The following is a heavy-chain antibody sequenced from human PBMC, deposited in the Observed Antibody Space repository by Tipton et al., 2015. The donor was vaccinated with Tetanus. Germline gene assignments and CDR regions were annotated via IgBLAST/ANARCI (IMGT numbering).Heavy chain of an antibody. Sequence: TLSLTCTASGDSMTRYYWSWIRQPPGKGLEWISYIFVSGSTNYNPALKSRVTISMDTSKNQISLNLTSVTAADTAVYFCARRSYCTSTRCFDAFDLWGPGTRVTVSS. D-gene: IGHD2-8*01. V-gene: IGHV4-59*01. CDR2: IFVSGST. CDR3: ARRSYCTSTRCFDAFDL. CDR1: GDSMTRYY. J-gene: IGHJ3*01.